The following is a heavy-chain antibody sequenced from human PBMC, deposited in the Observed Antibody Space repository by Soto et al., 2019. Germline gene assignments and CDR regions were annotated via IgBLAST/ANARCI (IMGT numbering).Heavy chain of an antibody. CDR2: IFHSGST. V-gene: IGHV4-39*02. CDR3: ARDFSWRQFDY. CDR1: GGSIISNSYY. Sequence: ETLSLTCAVSGGSIISNSYYWGWIRQPPGQGLEWIASIFHSGSTYYNPSLKSRVTMSVDTSKNQFSLSLASVTAADTAVYYCARDFSWRQFDYWGQGTLVTVSS. J-gene: IGHJ4*02. D-gene: IGHD2-15*01.